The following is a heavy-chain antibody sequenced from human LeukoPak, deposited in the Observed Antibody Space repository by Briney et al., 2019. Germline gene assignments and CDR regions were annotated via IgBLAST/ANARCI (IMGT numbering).Heavy chain of an antibody. CDR3: AREGYGLGSYYQILNWFDP. V-gene: IGHV1-2*02. CDR2: INPNSGGT. Sequence: GASVKVSCKASGYTFTGYYMHWVRQAPGQGLEWMGWINPNSGGTNYAQKFQGRVTMTRDTSISTAYMELSRLRSDDTAVYYCAREGYGLGSYYQILNWFDPWGQGTLVTVSS. CDR1: GYTFTGYY. D-gene: IGHD3-10*01. J-gene: IGHJ5*02.